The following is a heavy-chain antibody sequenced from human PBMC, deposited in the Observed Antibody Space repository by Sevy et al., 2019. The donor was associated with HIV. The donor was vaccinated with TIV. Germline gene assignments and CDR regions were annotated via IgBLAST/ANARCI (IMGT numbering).Heavy chain of an antibody. D-gene: IGHD3-16*02. CDR1: GFTFSDYY. CDR3: ARRAVNWYYFEY. V-gene: IGHV3-11*06. CDR2: ISGLSNYI. J-gene: IGHJ4*02. Sequence: GGSLRLSCTASGFTFSDYYMSWIRQAPGKGLEWVSYISGLSNYINYADSVKGRFSISRDNVKDSLYLQMNSLRADDTALYFCARRAVNWYYFEYWGQGTLVTVSS.